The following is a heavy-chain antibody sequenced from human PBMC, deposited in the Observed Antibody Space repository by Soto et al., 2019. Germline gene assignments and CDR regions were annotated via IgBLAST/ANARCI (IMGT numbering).Heavy chain of an antibody. Sequence: QVQLVQSGAEVKKPGASVKVSCKASGYIFTNFGISWVRQAPGQGLEWMGWISTHTGYTNTAQKFQARITMTTDTSPTTAYMELRNLRSDDTAVYYCASDLEDDGEADNWFYPWGQGTLVTVSA. J-gene: IGHJ5*02. CDR2: ISTHTGYT. CDR1: GYIFTNFG. V-gene: IGHV1-18*01. D-gene: IGHD3-10*01. CDR3: ASDLEDDGEADNWFYP.